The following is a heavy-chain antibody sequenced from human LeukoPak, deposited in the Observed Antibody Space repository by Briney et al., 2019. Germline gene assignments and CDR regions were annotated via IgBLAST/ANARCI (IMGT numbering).Heavy chain of an antibody. CDR1: GFTSSTYY. D-gene: IGHD5-24*01. CDR3: VKGGDFEY. Sequence: GGSLRLSCSASGFTSSTYYMHWVRQAPGQGLEYVSAISSNGGSTYYADSVKGRFTISRDNSKDTLYLQMNTIRGEDTAVYYCVKGGDFEYWGQGTLVIVSS. J-gene: IGHJ4*02. CDR2: ISSNGGST. V-gene: IGHV3-64D*06.